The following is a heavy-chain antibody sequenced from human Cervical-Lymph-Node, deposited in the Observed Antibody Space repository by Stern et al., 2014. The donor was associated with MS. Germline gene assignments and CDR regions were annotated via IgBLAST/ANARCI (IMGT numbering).Heavy chain of an antibody. CDR1: GYTLVNYG. V-gene: IGHV1-18*04. Sequence: VQLVQSGAEMKRPGASVKVSCQASGYTLVNYGITWVRPAPGQGLEWMGWISGSKGNADYAQKLQGRVTMTTDTSTNTAYMELRSLRSDDTAVYYCATMGGGGVDYWGQGTLVTVSS. J-gene: IGHJ4*02. CDR3: ATMGGGGVDY. D-gene: IGHD2-21*01. CDR2: ISGSKGNA.